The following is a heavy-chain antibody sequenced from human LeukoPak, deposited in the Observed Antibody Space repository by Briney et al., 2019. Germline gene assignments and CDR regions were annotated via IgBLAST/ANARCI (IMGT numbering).Heavy chain of an antibody. CDR1: GFTFSSYA. V-gene: IGHV3-23*01. CDR3: AKWDGGNCSSTSCYAYYGMDV. Sequence: GGSLRLSCAASGFTFSSYAMSWVRQAPGKGLEWVSAISGSGGSTYYADSVEGRFTISRDNSKNTLYLQMNSLRAEDTAVYYCAKWDGGNCSSTSCYAYYGMDVWGQGTTVTLSS. CDR2: ISGSGGST. D-gene: IGHD2-2*01. J-gene: IGHJ6*02.